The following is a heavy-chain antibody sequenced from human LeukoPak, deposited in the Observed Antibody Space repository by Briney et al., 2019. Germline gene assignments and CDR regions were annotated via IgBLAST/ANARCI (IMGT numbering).Heavy chain of an antibody. D-gene: IGHD6-25*01. CDR3: ARVKYSSGSGLDY. V-gene: IGHV4-38-2*02. J-gene: IGHJ4*02. CDR2: IYHSGST. CDR1: GYSISSGYY. Sequence: SETLSLTCTVSGYSISSGYYWGWIRQPPGKGLEWIGSIYHSGSTYYNPSLKSRVTISVDTSKNQFSLKLSSVTAADTAVYYCARVKYSSGSGLDYWGQGTLVTVSS.